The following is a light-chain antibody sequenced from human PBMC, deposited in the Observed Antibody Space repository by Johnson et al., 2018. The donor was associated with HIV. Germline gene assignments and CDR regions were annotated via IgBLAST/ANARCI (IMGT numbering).Light chain of an antibody. V-gene: IGLV1-51*01. CDR3: GTWDNSLSAHFV. J-gene: IGLJ1*01. Sequence: HSVLTQPPSVSAAPGQKATISCSGSSSNIGNNYVSWYQQLLGTAPKLLIYDNNKRPSGIPDRFSGSKSGTSATLDITGLQTGDEAVYYCGTWDNSLSAHFVFGSGTQCTGL. CDR1: SSNIGNNY. CDR2: DNN.